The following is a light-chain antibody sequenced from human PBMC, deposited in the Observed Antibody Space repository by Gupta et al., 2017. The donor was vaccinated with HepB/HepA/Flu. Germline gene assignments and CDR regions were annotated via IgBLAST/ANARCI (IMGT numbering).Light chain of an antibody. V-gene: IGLV3-25*03. CDR3: HSGDSSGTYVV. CDR1: ALPKHY. CDR2: KDS. J-gene: IGLJ3*02. Sequence: SYELTQPPSVSVSPGQTARITCSGDALPKHYAYWYQQKPGQAPVLVIYKDSERPSGIPERFSGSSSGTTATLTITGVQAEDEADYYWHSGDSSGTYVVFGGGTKLTVL.